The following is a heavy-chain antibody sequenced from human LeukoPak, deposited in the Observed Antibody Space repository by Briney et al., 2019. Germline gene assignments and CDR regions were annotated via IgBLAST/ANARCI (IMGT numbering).Heavy chain of an antibody. Sequence: SGGSLGLSCAASGFTFSSYSMNWVRQAPGKGLEWVSSISSSSSYIYYADSVKGRFTISRDNAKNSLYLQMNSLRAEDTAVYYCARDSVGSSWYTGDYWGQGTLVTVSS. CDR2: ISSSSSYI. V-gene: IGHV3-21*01. CDR1: GFTFSSYS. D-gene: IGHD6-13*01. J-gene: IGHJ4*02. CDR3: ARDSVGSSWYTGDY.